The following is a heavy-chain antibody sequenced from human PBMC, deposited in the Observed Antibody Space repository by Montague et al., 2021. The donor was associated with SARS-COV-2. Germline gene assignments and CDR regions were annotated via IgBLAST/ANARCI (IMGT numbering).Heavy chain of an antibody. J-gene: IGHJ4*02. D-gene: IGHD5-18*01. CDR3: ARADTAMVIYFDY. Sequence: SMRLSCAASGFTFSSYELNWVRQAPGKGLEWVSYISSSGSTIYYADSVKGRFTISRDNAKNSLYLQMNSLRAEDTAVYYCARADTAMVIYFDYWGQGTLVTVSS. CDR2: ISSSGSTI. V-gene: IGHV3-48*03. CDR1: GFTFSSYE.